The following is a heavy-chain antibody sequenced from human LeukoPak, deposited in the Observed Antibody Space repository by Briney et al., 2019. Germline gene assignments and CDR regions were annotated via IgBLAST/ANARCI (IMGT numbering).Heavy chain of an antibody. CDR2: IYHSGST. V-gene: IGHV4-4*02. CDR1: GGSISSSNW. Sequence: PSGTLSLTCAVSGGSISSSNWWSWVRQPPGKGLEWIGEIYHSGSTNYNPSLKSRVTISVDTSKNQFSLKLSSVTAADTAVYYCAREEGGYSYGKRYYYCYMDVWGKGTTVTVSS. J-gene: IGHJ6*03. CDR3: AREEGGYSYGKRYYYCYMDV. D-gene: IGHD5-18*01.